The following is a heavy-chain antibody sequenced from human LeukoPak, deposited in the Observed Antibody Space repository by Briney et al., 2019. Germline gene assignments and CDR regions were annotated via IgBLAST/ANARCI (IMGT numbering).Heavy chain of an antibody. Sequence: PSETLSLTCTVSGGSMSTYYWTWIRQPPGKGLEWIGFIYYTGSTNYNPSLKSRVTISVDTSKNQFSLKLSSVTAADTAVYYCAGMRITTPTVRTLDYWGQGTLVSVSS. CDR2: IYYTGST. J-gene: IGHJ4*02. V-gene: IGHV4-59*01. CDR3: AGMRITTPTVRTLDY. D-gene: IGHD1-14*01. CDR1: GGSMSTYY.